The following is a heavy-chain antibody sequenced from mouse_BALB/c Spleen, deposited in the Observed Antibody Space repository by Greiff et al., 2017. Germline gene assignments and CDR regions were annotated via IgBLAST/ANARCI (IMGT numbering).Heavy chain of an antibody. D-gene: IGHD1-2*01. J-gene: IGHJ3*01. V-gene: IGHV5-17*02. CDR1: GFTFSSFG. CDR3: ASLRLFAY. CDR2: ISSGSSTI. Sequence: EVQRVESGGGLVQPGGSRKLSCAASGFTFSSFGMHWVRQAPEKGLEWVAYISSGSSTIYYADTVKGRFTISRDNPKNTLFLQMTSLRSEDTAMYYCASLRLFAYWGQGTLVTVSA.